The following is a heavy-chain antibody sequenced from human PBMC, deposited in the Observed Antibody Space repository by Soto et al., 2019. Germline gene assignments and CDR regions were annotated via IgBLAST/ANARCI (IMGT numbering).Heavy chain of an antibody. CDR1: GFTFSSYS. D-gene: IGHD3-3*01. CDR3: ARGGLRFLEWPFDY. J-gene: IGHJ4*02. CDR2: ISSSSSYI. V-gene: IGHV3-21*01. Sequence: GGSLRLSCAASGFTFSSYSMNWVRQAPGKGLEWVSSISSSSSYIYYADSVKGRFTISRDNAKNSLYLQMNSLRAEDTAVYYCARGGLRFLEWPFDYWGQGTLVTISS.